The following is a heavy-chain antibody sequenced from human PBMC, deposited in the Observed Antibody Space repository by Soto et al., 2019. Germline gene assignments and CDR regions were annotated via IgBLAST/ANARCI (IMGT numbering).Heavy chain of an antibody. Sequence: GGSLRLSCAASGFTFSSYGMHWVRQAPGKGLEWVAVIWYDGSNKYYADSVKGRFTISRDNSKNTLYLQMNSLRAEDTAVYYCARDSYYDILTGYCDYWGQGTLVTVSS. CDR3: ARDSYYDILTGYCDY. V-gene: IGHV3-33*01. CDR2: IWYDGSNK. J-gene: IGHJ4*02. D-gene: IGHD3-9*01. CDR1: GFTFSSYG.